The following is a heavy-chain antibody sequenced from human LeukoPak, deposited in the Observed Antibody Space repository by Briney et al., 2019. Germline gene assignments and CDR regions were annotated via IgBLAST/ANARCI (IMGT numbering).Heavy chain of an antibody. CDR3: ARGLRSSGYYYRLNNWFDP. Sequence: SETLSLTCTVSGGSISSSSYYWGWIRQPPGKGLEWIGSIYYSGSTYYNPSLKSRVTISVDTSKNQFSLKLSSVTAADTAVYYCARGLRSSGYYYRLNNWFDPWGQGTLVTVSS. CDR2: IYYSGST. CDR1: GGSISSSSYY. J-gene: IGHJ5*02. V-gene: IGHV4-39*07. D-gene: IGHD3-22*01.